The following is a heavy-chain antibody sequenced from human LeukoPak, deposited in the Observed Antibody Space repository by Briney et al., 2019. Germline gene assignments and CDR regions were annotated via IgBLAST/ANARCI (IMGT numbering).Heavy chain of an antibody. V-gene: IGHV4-4*02. CDR3: ARDLWFGETNWFDP. D-gene: IGHD3-10*01. J-gene: IGHJ5*02. CDR2: IYHSGST. Sequence: SGTLSLTCAVSGGSISSSNWWSWVRQPPGKGLEWIGEIYHSGSTNYNASLKSRVTISVDKSKNQFSLKLSSVTAADTAVHYCARDLWFGETNWFDPWGQGTLVTVSS. CDR1: GGSISSSNW.